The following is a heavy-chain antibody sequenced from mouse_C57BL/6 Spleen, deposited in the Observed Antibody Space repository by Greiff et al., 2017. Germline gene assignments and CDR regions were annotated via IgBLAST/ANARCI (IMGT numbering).Heavy chain of an antibody. CDR3: TTWGIYYYGSRGDY. J-gene: IGHJ2*01. D-gene: IGHD1-1*01. CDR2: IYSGDGVP. CDR1: GFNIKDLY. Sequence: VQLQQFGAELVRPGAPVKLSFTASGFNIKDLYMHWVKPRPEQGLEWIGKIYSGDGVPEYAPKFQGKATMTADTSSNTAYLQLSSLTSEDTAVYYCTTWGIYYYGSRGDYWGQGTTLTVSS. V-gene: IGHV14-1*01.